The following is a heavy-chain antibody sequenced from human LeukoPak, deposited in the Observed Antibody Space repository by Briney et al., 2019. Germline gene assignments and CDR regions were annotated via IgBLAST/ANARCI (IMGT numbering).Heavy chain of an antibody. J-gene: IGHJ4*02. V-gene: IGHV1-46*01. CDR3: ARGGYSSSSEYHFDY. CDR1: GYTFTSYY. Sequence: APVKVSCKASGYTFTSYYMHWVRQAPGQGLEWMGIINPSGGSTSYAQKFQGRVTMTRDTSTSTAYMELSSLRSEDTAVYYCARGGYSSSSEYHFDYWGQGTLVTVSS. D-gene: IGHD6-6*01. CDR2: INPSGGST.